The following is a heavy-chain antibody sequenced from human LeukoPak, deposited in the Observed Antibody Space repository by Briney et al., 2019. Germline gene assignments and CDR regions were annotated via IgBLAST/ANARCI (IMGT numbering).Heavy chain of an antibody. D-gene: IGHD3-22*01. Sequence: SETLSLTCTVSGGSISRYYWSWIRQPPGKGLEWIGYIYYSGSTNYNPSLKSRVTISVDTSKNRFSLKLSSVTAADTAVYYCASDSRNDAFDIWGQGTMVTVSS. J-gene: IGHJ3*02. CDR1: GGSISRYY. CDR3: ASDSRNDAFDI. CDR2: IYYSGST. V-gene: IGHV4-59*08.